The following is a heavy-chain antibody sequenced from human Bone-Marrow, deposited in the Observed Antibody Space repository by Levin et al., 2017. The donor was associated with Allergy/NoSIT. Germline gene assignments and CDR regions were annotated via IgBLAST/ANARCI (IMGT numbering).Heavy chain of an antibody. V-gene: IGHV5-51*01. CDR2: IYPGDSDT. J-gene: IGHJ4*02. Sequence: LGESLKISCKGSGYNFATYWIGWVRQMPGKGLEWMGIIYPGDSDTRYSPSFQGQVTISADKSISTAYLQWGSLKASDTAMYYCARRKKSFQNPNSTWYYFEYWGQGTLVTVSS. CDR1: GYNFATYW. CDR3: ARRKKSFQNPNSTWYYFEY. D-gene: IGHD6-13*01.